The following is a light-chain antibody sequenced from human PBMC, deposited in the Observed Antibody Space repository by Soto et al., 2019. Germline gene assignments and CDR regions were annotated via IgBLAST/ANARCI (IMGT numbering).Light chain of an antibody. CDR2: KAS. CDR1: QNINSW. V-gene: IGKV1-5*03. J-gene: IGKJ4*01. CDR3: QPCEGFFPIS. Sequence: DIQMTQSPSTPSASVGDRVTITCRASQNINSWLAWYQQKPGKAPKLLIYKASNLESVVPSRFSGSGSGNDFTLPIRSLQPDDFAPNHCQPCEGFFPISFGGGTKVDIQ.